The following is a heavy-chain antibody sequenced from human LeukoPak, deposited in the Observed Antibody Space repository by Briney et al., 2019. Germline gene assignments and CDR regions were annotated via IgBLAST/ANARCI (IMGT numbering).Heavy chain of an antibody. V-gene: IGHV1-2*02. CDR1: GYTFTGFY. D-gene: IGHD6-13*01. J-gene: IGHJ4*02. CDR2: INSYSGGT. Sequence: ASVKVSRKASGYTFTGFYMHWVRQAPGQGFEWMGWINSYSGGTNYAQKFQGRVTLTRDTSISTAYMELNTLRSDDTAVYYCARQGAAASFDYWGQGTLVTVSS. CDR3: ARQGAAASFDY.